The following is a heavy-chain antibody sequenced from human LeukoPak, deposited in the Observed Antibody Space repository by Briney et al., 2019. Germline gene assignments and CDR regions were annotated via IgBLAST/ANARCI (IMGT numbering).Heavy chain of an antibody. CDR2: IYTSGST. CDR3: ARGGTIFGVVIIQNWFDP. Sequence: SETLSLTCTVSGDSISTYYWNWIRQPAGKGLEWIGRIYTSGSTNYNPSLKSRVTMSVDTSKNQFSLKLSSVTAADTAVYYCARGGTIFGVVIIQNWFDPWGQGTLVTVSS. V-gene: IGHV4-4*07. D-gene: IGHD3-3*01. CDR1: GDSISTYY. J-gene: IGHJ5*02.